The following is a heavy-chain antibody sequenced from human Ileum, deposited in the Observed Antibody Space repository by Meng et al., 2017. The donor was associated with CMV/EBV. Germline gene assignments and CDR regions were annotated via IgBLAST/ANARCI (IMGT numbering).Heavy chain of an antibody. CDR3: ARDRSYADY. CDR2: ISSSSSYT. V-gene: IGHV3-11*05. D-gene: IGHD3-16*01. CDR1: GFTFSDYY. Sequence: GELGGVGGGLVKPGGSLRLSCAASGFTFSDYYMSWIRQAPGKGLEWVSYISSSSSYTNYADSVKGRFTISRDNAKNSLYLQMNSLRAEDTAVYYCARDRSYADYWGQGTLVTVSS. J-gene: IGHJ4*02.